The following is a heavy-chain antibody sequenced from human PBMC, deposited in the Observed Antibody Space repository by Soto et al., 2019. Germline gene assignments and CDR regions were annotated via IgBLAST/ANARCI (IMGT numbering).Heavy chain of an antibody. V-gene: IGHV2-5*01. J-gene: IGHJ1*01. CDR3: EHGYDSSGYYFPKYCQH. CDR2: IYCNDDK. Sequence: SCPTLGNPTQTLTLTCTFSGFSLSTSGVGVGWIRQPPGKALECLALIYCNDDKLYSPSLKSRLTITKDTSKNQVVLTMTNMDPVDTPTYYCEHGYDSSGYYFPKYCQHWGQGTLVTV. CDR1: GFSLSTSGVG. D-gene: IGHD3-22*01.